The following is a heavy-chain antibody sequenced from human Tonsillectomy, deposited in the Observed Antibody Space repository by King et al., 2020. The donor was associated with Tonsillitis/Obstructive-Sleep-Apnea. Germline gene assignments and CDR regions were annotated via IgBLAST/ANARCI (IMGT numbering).Heavy chain of an antibody. D-gene: IGHD1-20*01. CDR2: INYSGST. CDR3: ARRHSVTVVPFDY. CDR1: GESFSGHY. J-gene: IGHJ4*02. Sequence: VQLQQWGAGLLKPSETLSLTCAVYGESFSGHYWSWIRQPPGKGLEWIGEINYSGSTNYNPSLKSRVTISVDTSKNQFSLNLNSMTAADTAAYYCARRHSVTVVPFDYWGQGTLVTVSS. V-gene: IGHV4-34*01.